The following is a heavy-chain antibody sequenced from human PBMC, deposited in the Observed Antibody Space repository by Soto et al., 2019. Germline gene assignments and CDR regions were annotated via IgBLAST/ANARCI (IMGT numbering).Heavy chain of an antibody. D-gene: IGHD1-26*01. Sequence: PGGSLRLSCAASGFTFRNFAMTWVRQAPGKGLEWVSGISGSGRMTYYAHSVKGQFTISRDNSKNTLYLQMGSLRAEDMAVYYCARDSGSYHGYGMDVWGQGTTVTVSS. CDR1: GFTFRNFA. CDR3: ARDSGSYHGYGMDV. CDR2: ISGSGRMT. V-gene: IGHV3-23*01. J-gene: IGHJ6*02.